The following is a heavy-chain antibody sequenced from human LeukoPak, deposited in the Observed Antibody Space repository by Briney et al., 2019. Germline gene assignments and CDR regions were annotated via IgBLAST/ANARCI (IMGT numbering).Heavy chain of an antibody. CDR1: GYTFTDYY. J-gene: IGHJ4*02. D-gene: IGHD3-10*01. CDR2: INANSGGT. V-gene: IGHV1-2*02. Sequence: ASVKVSCKASGYTFTDYYMHWVRQAPGQGLEWMGLINANSGGTNYAQRFQGRVTMTGDTSIRTVYMELSRLRSDDTAVYYCARDFSGSYDCWGQGTLVTVSS. CDR3: ARDFSGSYDC.